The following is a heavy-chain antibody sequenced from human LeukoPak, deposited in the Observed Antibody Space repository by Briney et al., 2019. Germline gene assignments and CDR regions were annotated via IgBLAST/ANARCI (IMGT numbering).Heavy chain of an antibody. J-gene: IGHJ6*02. V-gene: IGHV3-7*01. CDR1: GFTFSSYW. CDR2: IEQDGSEK. CDR3: AGYCGGDCYGMDV. Sequence: PGGSLRLSCTASGFTFSSYWMSWVRQAPGKGLEWVANIEQDGSEKDYVDSVKGRFTISRDNAQNSLYLQMNSLRAEDTAVYYCAGYCGGDCYGMDVWGQGTTVTVTS. D-gene: IGHD2-21*01.